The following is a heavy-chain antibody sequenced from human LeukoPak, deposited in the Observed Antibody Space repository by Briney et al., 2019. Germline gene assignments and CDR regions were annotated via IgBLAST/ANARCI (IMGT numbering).Heavy chain of an antibody. CDR1: GFPFGDYA. Sequence: GGSLRLSFTASGFPFGDYAMSWFRRAPGKGLEWVGFIRSKPYGGTTEYAASVKGRFTISRDDSKTIAYRQMNSLKTEDTAVYYCTRGYDVLTGLSYFDYWGQGALVTVSS. V-gene: IGHV3-49*03. CDR2: IRSKPYGGTT. J-gene: IGHJ4*02. D-gene: IGHD3-9*01. CDR3: TRGYDVLTGLSYFDY.